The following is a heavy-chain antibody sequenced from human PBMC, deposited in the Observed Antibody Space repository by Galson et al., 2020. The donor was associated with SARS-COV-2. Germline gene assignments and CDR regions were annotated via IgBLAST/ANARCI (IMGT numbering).Heavy chain of an antibody. Sequence: ESGPTLVKPTQTLTLTCTFSGFSLSTSGMCVSWIRQPPGKALAWLARIHWDDDKFYSTSLKTRLTISKDTSKNQVVHTMTNMDPVDTATYYCARIRAKAAGTTYWYFALWGRGTLATVSS. J-gene: IGHJ2*01. CDR1: GFSLSTSGMC. CDR2: IHWDDDK. V-gene: IGHV2-70*17. CDR3: ARIRAKAAGTTYWYFAL. D-gene: IGHD6-13*01.